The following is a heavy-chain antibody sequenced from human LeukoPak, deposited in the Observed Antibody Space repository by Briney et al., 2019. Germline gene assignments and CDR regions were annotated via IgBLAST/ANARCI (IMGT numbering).Heavy chain of an antibody. CDR2: IYYSGST. Sequence: SETLSLTCTVSGGSISSSSYYWGWIRQPPGKGLEWVGSIYYSGSTYYNPSLKSRVTISVDTSKNQFSLKLSSVTAADTAVYYCAREMGRLVATIFDYWGQGTLVTVSS. J-gene: IGHJ4*02. CDR3: AREMGRLVATIFDY. D-gene: IGHD5-12*01. V-gene: IGHV4-39*07. CDR1: GGSISSSSYY.